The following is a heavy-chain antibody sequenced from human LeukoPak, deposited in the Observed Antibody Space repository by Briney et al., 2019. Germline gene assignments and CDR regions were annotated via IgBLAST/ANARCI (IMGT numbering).Heavy chain of an antibody. CDR3: AAPPWGYSYGPFDY. J-gene: IGHJ4*02. V-gene: IGHV3-7*03. CDR1: GFSFNSDW. D-gene: IGHD5-18*01. CDR2: IKHDESEK. Sequence: GGSLRLSCAASGFSFNSDWMDWVRQAPGKGLEWVANIKHDESEKNYLDSVKGRFTISRDNAQNSLYLQMNGLRVEDTAVYYCAAPPWGYSYGPFDYWGQGTLVTVSS.